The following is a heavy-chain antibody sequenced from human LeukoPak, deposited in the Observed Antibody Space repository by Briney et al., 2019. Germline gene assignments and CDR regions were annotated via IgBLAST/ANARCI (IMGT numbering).Heavy chain of an antibody. Sequence: GGSLRLSCAASGFTFSSYGMHWVRQAPGKGLEWVAVISYDGSNKYYADSVKGRFTISRDNSKNTLYLQMNSLKIEDTAVYYCTTVGIWKMISGEDRWGQGALVAVSS. CDR1: GFTFSSYG. J-gene: IGHJ5*02. D-gene: IGHD3/OR15-3a*01. CDR3: TTVGIWKMISGEDR. V-gene: IGHV3-30*03. CDR2: ISYDGSNK.